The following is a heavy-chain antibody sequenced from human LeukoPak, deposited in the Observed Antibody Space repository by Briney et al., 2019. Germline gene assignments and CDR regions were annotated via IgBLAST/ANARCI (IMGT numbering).Heavy chain of an antibody. CDR3: AREVPYDSSVYYQPFDY. V-gene: IGHV1-69*06. D-gene: IGHD3-22*01. Sequence: GSSVKVSCKASGGTFSSYAISWVRQAPGQGLEWMGGIIPIFGTANYAQKFQGRVTITADKSTSTAYMGLSSLRSEDTAVYYCAREVPYDSSVYYQPFDYWGQGTLVTVSS. CDR1: GGTFSSYA. CDR2: IIPIFGTA. J-gene: IGHJ4*02.